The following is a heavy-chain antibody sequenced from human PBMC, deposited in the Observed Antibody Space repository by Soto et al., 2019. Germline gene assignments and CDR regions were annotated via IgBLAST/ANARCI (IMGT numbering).Heavy chain of an antibody. V-gene: IGHV3-48*01. CDR1: GFTFSSYS. Sequence: GGSLRLSCAASGFTFSSYSMNWVRQAPGKGLEWVSYISSSSSTIYYADSVKGRFTISRDNAKNSLYLQMNSLRAEDTAVYYCAKHRKAYYYGMDVWGQGTTVTVSS. J-gene: IGHJ6*02. CDR2: ISSSSSTI. CDR3: AKHRKAYYYGMDV.